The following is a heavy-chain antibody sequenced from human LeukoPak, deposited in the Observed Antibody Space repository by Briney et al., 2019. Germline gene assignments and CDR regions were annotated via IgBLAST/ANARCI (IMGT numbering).Heavy chain of an antibody. CDR3: ARRSREFDY. CDR2: IYTSGTT. J-gene: IGHJ4*02. Sequence: PSATLPLTCPVSGASISDYSWNWIRPSPGKGLEWIGIIYTSGTTSSNPSLTSRVTIVADTSKNQFSLKLSSVTAADTAVYYCARRSREFDYWGQGTQVTVSS. CDR1: GASISDYS. V-gene: IGHV4-4*09. D-gene: IGHD1-26*01.